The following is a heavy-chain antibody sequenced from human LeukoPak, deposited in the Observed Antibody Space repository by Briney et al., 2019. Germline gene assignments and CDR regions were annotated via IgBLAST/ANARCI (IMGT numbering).Heavy chain of an antibody. D-gene: IGHD4-23*01. CDR2: ISGSGGST. J-gene: IGHJ5*02. CDR1: GIIFSSYA. CDR3: AKDRDYGGGNWFDP. Sequence: QTGGSLRLSCAASGIIFSSYAMSWVRQAPGKGLEWVSAISGSGGSTYYADSVKGRFTISRDNSKNTLYLQVNSLRAEDTAVYYCAKDRDYGGGNWFDPWGQGTLVTVSS. V-gene: IGHV3-23*01.